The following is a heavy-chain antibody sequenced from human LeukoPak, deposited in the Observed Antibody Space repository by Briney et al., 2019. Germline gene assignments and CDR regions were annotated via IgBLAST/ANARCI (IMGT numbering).Heavy chain of an antibody. D-gene: IGHD6-13*01. CDR2: IYYSGST. Sequence: PSETLSLTCTVSGGSISSYYWSWIRQPPGKGLEWIGYIYYSGSTNYNPSLKSRVTISVDTSKNQFSLKLSSVTAADTAVYYCARHIAAAGPLYYYYGMDVLGQGTTVTVSS. V-gene: IGHV4-59*08. CDR3: ARHIAAAGPLYYYYGMDV. J-gene: IGHJ6*02. CDR1: GGSISSYY.